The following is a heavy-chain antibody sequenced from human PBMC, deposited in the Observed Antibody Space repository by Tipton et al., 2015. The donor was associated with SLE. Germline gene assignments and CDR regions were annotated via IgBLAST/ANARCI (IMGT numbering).Heavy chain of an antibody. CDR3: ARFSYYYDSSDPIDY. CDR2: IYYSGST. D-gene: IGHD3-22*01. J-gene: IGHJ4*02. V-gene: IGHV4-59*08. Sequence: TLSLTCTVSGDSISSYYWSWIRQPPGKGLEWIGYIYYSGSTNYNPSLKSQVTISVDTSKKQFSLNLSSVTAADTAMYFCARFSYYYDSSDPIDYWGQGTLVTVSS. CDR1: GDSISSYY.